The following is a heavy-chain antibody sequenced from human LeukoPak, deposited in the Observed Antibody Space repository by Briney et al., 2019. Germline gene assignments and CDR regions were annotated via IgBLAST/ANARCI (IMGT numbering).Heavy chain of an antibody. D-gene: IGHD6-19*01. CDR3: ARPALPNSSGWYYFDY. V-gene: IGHV4-59*01. CDR2: IYYSGST. CDR1: GGSISSYY. Sequence: PSETLSLTCTVSGGSISSYYWSWIRQPPGKGLEWIGFIYYSGSTNYNPSLKSRVTMSVDTSQNQFSLKLSSVTAADTAVYYCARPALPNSSGWYYFDYWGQGALVTVSS. J-gene: IGHJ4*02.